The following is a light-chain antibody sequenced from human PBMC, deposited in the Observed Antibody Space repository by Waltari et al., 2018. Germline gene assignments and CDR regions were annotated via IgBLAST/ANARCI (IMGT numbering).Light chain of an antibody. CDR3: EQYNSYSPWT. CDR1: QSISGW. CDR2: DAS. J-gene: IGKJ1*01. Sequence: DIQMTQSPSTLSASVGDRVTITCRASQSISGWLAWYQQKPGKAPKLLIYDASNLESGVPSRFSGSGAGTEFTLTISSLQPDDFATYYCEQYNSYSPWTFGEGAK. V-gene: IGKV1-5*01.